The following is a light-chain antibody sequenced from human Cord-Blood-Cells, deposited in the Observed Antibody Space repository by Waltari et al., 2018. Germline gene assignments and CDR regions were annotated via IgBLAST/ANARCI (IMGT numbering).Light chain of an antibody. CDR1: SSEVGGYNY. J-gene: IGLJ2*01. CDR2: DVS. Sequence: QYALTQPASVSGSPGQSITISCTGTSSEVGGYNYVSWYQQHPGKAPKLMFYDVSNQTSTLSICCSGSKSGNTASLISSGLPAEDETDYYCSAYTSSSTVVFCGGTKLTVL. V-gene: IGLV2-14*01. CDR3: SAYTSSSTVV.